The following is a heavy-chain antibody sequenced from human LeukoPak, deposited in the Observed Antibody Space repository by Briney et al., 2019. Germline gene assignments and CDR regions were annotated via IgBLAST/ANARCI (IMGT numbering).Heavy chain of an antibody. J-gene: IGHJ5*02. V-gene: IGHV3-21*01. Sequence: GGSLRLSCAASGFTFSSYSMNWVRQAPGKGLEWVSSISSSSSYIYYADSVKGRFTISRDNAKNSLYLQMNSLRAEDTAVYYRAREDVWFGEWNWFDPWGQGTLVTVSS. CDR1: GFTFSSYS. CDR2: ISSSSSYI. D-gene: IGHD3-10*01. CDR3: AREDVWFGEWNWFDP.